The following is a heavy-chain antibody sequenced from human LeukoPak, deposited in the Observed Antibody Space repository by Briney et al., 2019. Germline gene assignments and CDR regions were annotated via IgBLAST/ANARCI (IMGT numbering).Heavy chain of an antibody. J-gene: IGHJ4*02. Sequence: ASVKVSCKASGYTFTGYYMHWVRQAPGQGLEWMGWTNPNSGDTNYAQKFQGRVSMTRDTSISTAYMELSRLRSDDTAVYYCARLGATTYDYWGQGTLVTVSS. CDR1: GYTFTGYY. V-gene: IGHV1-2*02. CDR2: TNPNSGDT. D-gene: IGHD5-24*01. CDR3: ARLGATTYDY.